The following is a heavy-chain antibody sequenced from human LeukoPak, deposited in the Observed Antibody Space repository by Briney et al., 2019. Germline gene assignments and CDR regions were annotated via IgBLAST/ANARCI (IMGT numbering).Heavy chain of an antibody. Sequence: ASVKVSCKASGYTFTGYYMHWVRQAPGQGLEWMGRINPNSGGTNYAQKFQGRVTMTRDTSISTAYMELSRLRSDDTAVYYCARSRIQLYYYDSSGYSSWFDPWGQGAPVTVSS. D-gene: IGHD3-22*01. CDR1: GYTFTGYY. V-gene: IGHV1-2*06. CDR3: ARSRIQLYYYDSSGYSSWFDP. CDR2: INPNSGGT. J-gene: IGHJ5*02.